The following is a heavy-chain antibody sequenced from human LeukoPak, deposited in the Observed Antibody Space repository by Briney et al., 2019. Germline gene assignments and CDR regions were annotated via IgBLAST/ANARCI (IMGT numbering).Heavy chain of an antibody. J-gene: IGHJ5*02. CDR3: ARGLWFGELRTWFDP. D-gene: IGHD3-10*01. V-gene: IGHV1-69*04. Sequence: ASVKVSCKASGGTFSSYAISWVRQAPGQGLEWMGRIIPILGIANYAQKFQGRVTITADKSTSTAYMELSSLRSEDTAVYYCARGLWFGELRTWFDPWGQGTLVTVFS. CDR1: GGTFSSYA. CDR2: IIPILGIA.